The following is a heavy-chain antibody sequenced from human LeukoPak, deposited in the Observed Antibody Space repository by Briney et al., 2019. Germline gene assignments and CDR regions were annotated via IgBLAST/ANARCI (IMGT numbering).Heavy chain of an antibody. D-gene: IGHD3-22*01. CDR1: GFTFSSYG. Sequence: PGGSLRLSCAASGFTFSSYGMSWVRQAPGKGLEWVSAISGSGGSTYYADSVKGRFTISRDNSKNTLYLQMSSLRAEDTAVYYCARTYCYDSSGYHPWGQGTLVTVSS. V-gene: IGHV3-23*01. J-gene: IGHJ4*02. CDR3: ARTYCYDSSGYHP. CDR2: ISGSGGST.